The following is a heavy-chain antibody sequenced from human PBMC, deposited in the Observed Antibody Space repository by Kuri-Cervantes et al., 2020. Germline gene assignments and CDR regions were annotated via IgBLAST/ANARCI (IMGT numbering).Heavy chain of an antibody. V-gene: IGHV3-48*01. CDR1: GFTFSSYS. D-gene: IGHD3-9*01. CDR3: VRDSHYDTLTGYNPFDY. J-gene: IGHJ4*02. CDR2: MSRSGGTI. Sequence: GGSLRLSCAASGFTFSSYSMNWVRQAPGKGLEWVSYMSRSGGTIYYADSVKGRFTISRDNAKNSLYLQMNSLRAEDTAVYYCVRDSHYDTLTGYNPFDYWGQGTLVTVSS.